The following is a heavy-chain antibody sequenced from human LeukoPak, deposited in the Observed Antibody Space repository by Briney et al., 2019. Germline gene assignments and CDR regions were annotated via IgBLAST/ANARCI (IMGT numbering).Heavy chain of an antibody. CDR2: IYYSGRT. V-gene: IGHV4-39*01. CDR1: GGSISSSNYY. J-gene: IGHJ4*02. Sequence: PSETLSLTCTVSGGSISSSNYYWGWIRQPPGKGLEWIGSIYYSGRTYCNPSLKSRVTISVDTSKNQFSLKLSSVTAADTAVYYCARRGGTYYYDSSGGVESGNFDYWGQGTLVTASS. CDR3: ARRGGTYYYDSSGGVESGNFDY. D-gene: IGHD3-22*01.